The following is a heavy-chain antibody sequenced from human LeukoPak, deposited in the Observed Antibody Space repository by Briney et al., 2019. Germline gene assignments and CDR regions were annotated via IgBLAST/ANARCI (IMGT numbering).Heavy chain of an antibody. D-gene: IGHD3-10*01. Sequence: PRASVKVSCKASGYTFTGYYMHWVRQAPGQGLEWMGWINPNSGGTNYAQKFQGRVTMTRDTSISTAYMELSRLRSDDTAVYYCARGTLLWFGEPRFYWGQGTLVTVSS. J-gene: IGHJ4*02. V-gene: IGHV1-2*02. CDR3: ARGTLLWFGEPRFY. CDR1: GYTFTGYY. CDR2: INPNSGGT.